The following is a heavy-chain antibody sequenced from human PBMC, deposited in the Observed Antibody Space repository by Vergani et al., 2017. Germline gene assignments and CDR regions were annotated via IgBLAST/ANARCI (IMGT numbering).Heavy chain of an antibody. Sequence: EVQLVESGGGLVQPGGSLRLSCAASGFTFSSYWMSWVRQAPGKGLEWVANIKQDGSEKYYVDSVKGRFTISRDNAKNSLYLQMNSLRAEDTAVYYCAGVPSGYSNYYYYYGMDVWGQGTTVTVSS. J-gene: IGHJ6*02. CDR3: AGVPSGYSNYYYYYGMDV. CDR2: IKQDGSEK. D-gene: IGHD3-3*01. V-gene: IGHV3-7*03. CDR1: GFTFSSYW.